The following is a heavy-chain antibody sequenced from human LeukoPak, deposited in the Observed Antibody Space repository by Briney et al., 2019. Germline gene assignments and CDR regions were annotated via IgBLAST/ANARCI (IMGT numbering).Heavy chain of an antibody. CDR1: GFTFSSYS. Sequence: GGSLRLSCAASGFTFSSYSMNWVRQAPRKGLEWVSYISSSSSTIYYADSVKGRFTISRDNAKNSLYLQMNSLRAEDTAVYYCARADYSSGWYGDYWGQGTLVTVSS. CDR2: ISSSSSTI. CDR3: ARADYSSGWYGDY. V-gene: IGHV3-48*01. D-gene: IGHD6-19*01. J-gene: IGHJ4*02.